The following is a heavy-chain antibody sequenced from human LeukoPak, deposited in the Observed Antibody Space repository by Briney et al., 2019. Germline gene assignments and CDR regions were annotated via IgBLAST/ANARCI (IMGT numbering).Heavy chain of an antibody. J-gene: IGHJ4*02. D-gene: IGHD1-26*01. Sequence: GGSLRLSCAASGFTFSVHAMHWVRQAPGKGLEWVSAVGIAADTFYPGSVKGRFTISRENAKNSLYLQMNSLRVEDTAVYYCVRQKKSHGNFDYWGQGTLVTVSS. CDR2: VGIAADT. CDR3: VRQKKSHGNFDY. CDR1: GFTFSVHA. V-gene: IGHV3-13*01.